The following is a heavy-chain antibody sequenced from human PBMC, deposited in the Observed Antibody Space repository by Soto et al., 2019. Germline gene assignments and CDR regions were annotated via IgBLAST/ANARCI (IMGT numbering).Heavy chain of an antibody. Sequence: ASVKVSCKASGYTFINQGISWVRQAPGQGLEWMGWISAYNGNTNYAQRLQGRVTMTTDTSTSTVYMELRSLRFDDTAVYYCARDLTVTTEAAGYWGQGTLVPVSS. V-gene: IGHV1-18*01. CDR3: ARDLTVTTEAAGY. J-gene: IGHJ4*02. CDR1: GYTFINQG. D-gene: IGHD4-17*01. CDR2: ISAYNGNT.